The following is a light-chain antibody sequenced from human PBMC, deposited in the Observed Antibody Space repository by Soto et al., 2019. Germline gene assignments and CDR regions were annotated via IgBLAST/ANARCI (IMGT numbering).Light chain of an antibody. J-gene: IGLJ2*01. V-gene: IGLV2-11*01. CDR2: DVS. Sequence: QSALTQPRSVSGSPGQSVTISCTGPSSDVGGDNYVSWYQQHPGKAPKFLISDVSKRPSGVPDRFSGSKSGNTASLTISGLQAEDEADYYCCSYAGTYTPVVFGGGTKLTVL. CDR3: CSYAGTYTPVV. CDR1: SSDVGGDNY.